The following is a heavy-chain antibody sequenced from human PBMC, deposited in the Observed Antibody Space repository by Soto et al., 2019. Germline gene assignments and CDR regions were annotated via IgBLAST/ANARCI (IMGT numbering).Heavy chain of an antibody. J-gene: IGHJ5*02. V-gene: IGHV1-46*01. D-gene: IGHD6-13*01. CDR2: INPSCGST. Sequence: QVQLVQSGAEVKKPGASVKVSCKASGYTFTSYYMHWVRQAPGPGLEWRGIINPSCGSTSYAQKFQGRVTMTRDTSTSTVYMELSSLRSEDTAVYYCVSGTQGWFDPWGQGTLVTVSS. CDR3: VSGTQGWFDP. CDR1: GYTFTSYY.